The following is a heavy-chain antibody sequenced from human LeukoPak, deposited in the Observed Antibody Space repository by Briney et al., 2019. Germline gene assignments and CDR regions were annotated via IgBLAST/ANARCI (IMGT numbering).Heavy chain of an antibody. J-gene: IGHJ4*02. D-gene: IGHD2-21*02. CDR1: GGSFSGYY. CDR3: ARGEHIVVVTTPFDY. CDR2: INHSRST. V-gene: IGHV4-34*01. Sequence: PSETLSLTCAVYGGSFSGYYWSWIRQPPGKGLEWIGEINHSRSTNYNPSLKSRVTISVDTSKNQFSLKLSSVTAADTAVYYCARGEHIVVVTTPFDYWGQGTLVTVSS.